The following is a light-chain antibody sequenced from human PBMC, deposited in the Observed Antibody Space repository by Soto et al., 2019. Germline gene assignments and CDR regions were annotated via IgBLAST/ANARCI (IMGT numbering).Light chain of an antibody. V-gene: IGLV2-23*01. J-gene: IGLJ2*01. CDR1: SSDVGSYNL. CDR2: EGS. CDR3: CSHAGSSTV. Sequence: QSALTQPASMSGSPGQSITISCTGTSSDVGSYNLVSWYQQHPGKAPKLMIYEGSKRPSGVSNRFSGSKSGNTASLTISGIQAEDEADYYCCSHAGSSTVFGGGTKLTVL.